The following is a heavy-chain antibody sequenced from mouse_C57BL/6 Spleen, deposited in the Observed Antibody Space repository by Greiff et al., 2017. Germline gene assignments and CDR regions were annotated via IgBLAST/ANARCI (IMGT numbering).Heavy chain of an antibody. CDR1: GYSFTGYY. CDR3: ARKDANSYYFDY. Sequence: EVQLQQSGPELVKPGASVKISCKASGYSFTGYYMHWVKQSHGNILDWIGYIYPYNGVSSYNQKFKAKATLTVDKSSSPAYLALRILTSASSAVYSSARKDANSYYFDYLVLGPPLTVSS. J-gene: IGHJ2*01. D-gene: IGHD6-5*01. CDR2: IYPYNGVS. V-gene: IGHV1-31*01.